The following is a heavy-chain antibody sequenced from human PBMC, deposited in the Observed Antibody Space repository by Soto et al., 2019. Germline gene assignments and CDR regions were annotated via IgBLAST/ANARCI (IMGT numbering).Heavy chain of an antibody. D-gene: IGHD2-21*01. CDR3: AGVRGPYCGGECYPPTPNWFDP. CDR2: IYWCGST. J-gene: IGHJ5*02. CDR1: GCSTSSSIHY. Sequence: SATLSLTCTFSGCSTSSSIHYLCWILQPPGKGLEVIWYIYWCGSTYYNPSLKSRVTISVDTSEHQFSLKLSSVTSGDSAVFYCAGVRGPYCGGECYPPTPNWFDPWGQGALVTVSS. V-gene: IGHV4-39*07.